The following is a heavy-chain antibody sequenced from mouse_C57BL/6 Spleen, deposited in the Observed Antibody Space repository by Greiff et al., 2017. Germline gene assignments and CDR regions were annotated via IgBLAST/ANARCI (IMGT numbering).Heavy chain of an antibody. J-gene: IGHJ3*01. Sequence: EVQLKESGGGLVQPGGSLSLSCAASGFTFTDYYMSWVRQPPGKALEWLGFIRNKANGYTTEYSASVKGRFTISRDNSQSILYLQMNALRAEDSATYYCARYYYGSSYPFAYWGQGTLVTVSA. CDR2: IRNKANGYTT. D-gene: IGHD1-1*01. CDR3: ARYYYGSSYPFAY. V-gene: IGHV7-3*01. CDR1: GFTFTDYY.